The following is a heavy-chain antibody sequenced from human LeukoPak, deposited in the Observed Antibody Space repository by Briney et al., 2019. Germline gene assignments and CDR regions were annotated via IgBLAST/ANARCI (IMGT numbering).Heavy chain of an antibody. D-gene: IGHD3-10*01. J-gene: IGHJ4*02. V-gene: IGHV4-34*01. Sequence: SETLSLTCAVYGGSFSGYYWSWIRQPPGKGLEWIGETNRGGSTNYNPSLKNRVTMSVDMSKNQFSLKLSSVTAADTAVYYCARGYGSGSYYEYWGQGTLVTVSS. CDR3: ARGYGSGSYYEY. CDR1: GGSFSGYY. CDR2: TNRGGST.